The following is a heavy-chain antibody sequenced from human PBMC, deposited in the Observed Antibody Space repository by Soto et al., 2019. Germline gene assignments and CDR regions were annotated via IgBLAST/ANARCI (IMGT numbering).Heavy chain of an antibody. J-gene: IGHJ5*01. CDR3: VKGSGYYLHWFES. CDR2: IYYSGST. V-gene: IGHV4-39*01. CDR1: GGSISSSSYY. D-gene: IGHD3-3*01. Sequence: QLQLQESGPGLVKPSETLSLTCSVSGGSISSSSYYWGWIRQPPGEGLEWIGSIYYSGSTYYNPSLKRRVTISVDTSKNQFSLKLSSVTAADTAFYYCVKGSGYYLHWFESWGQGTLVTVSS.